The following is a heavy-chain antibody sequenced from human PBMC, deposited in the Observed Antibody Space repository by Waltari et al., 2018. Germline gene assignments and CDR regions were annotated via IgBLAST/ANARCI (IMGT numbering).Heavy chain of an antibody. J-gene: IGHJ3*02. CDR1: GFTFRSAA. V-gene: IGHV3-30-3*01. CDR2: ISYDGSSK. CDR3: ARGYCSGANCYPNDAFDI. Sequence: QVPLVESGGGVVQPGRSLRLSCAASGFTFRSAAMDWVRQAPDKGLEWVAVISYDGSSKYYADSVKGRFTISRDNSKNTLYLQMNSLRTEDTAIYYCARGYCSGANCYPNDAFDIWGRGTLVTGSS. D-gene: IGHD2-15*01.